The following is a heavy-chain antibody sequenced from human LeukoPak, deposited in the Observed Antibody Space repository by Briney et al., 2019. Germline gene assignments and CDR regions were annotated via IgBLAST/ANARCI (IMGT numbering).Heavy chain of an antibody. D-gene: IGHD6-19*01. CDR1: GGSISSYY. J-gene: IGHJ6*02. Sequence: SETLSLTCIVSGGSISSYYWSWIRQPPGKGLEWIGYIYHSGSTNYNPSLKSRVTISIHTSKKQFSLKLSSVTAADTAVYYCARSIAVAGIVSDYYYYGMDVWGQGTTVTVSS. CDR3: ARSIAVAGIVSDYYYYGMDV. CDR2: IYHSGST. V-gene: IGHV4-59*08.